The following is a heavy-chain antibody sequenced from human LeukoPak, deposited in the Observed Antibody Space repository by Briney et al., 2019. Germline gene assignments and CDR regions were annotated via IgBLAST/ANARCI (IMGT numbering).Heavy chain of an antibody. Sequence: ASVKVSCKASGYTFTSYGISWVRQAPGQGLEWMGGIIPIFGTANYAQKFQGRVTITADESTSTAYMELSSLRSEDTAVYYCARGWFGELNHAFDIWGQGTMVTVSS. J-gene: IGHJ3*02. CDR3: ARGWFGELNHAFDI. CDR1: GYTFTSYG. CDR2: IIPIFGTA. D-gene: IGHD3-10*01. V-gene: IGHV1-69*13.